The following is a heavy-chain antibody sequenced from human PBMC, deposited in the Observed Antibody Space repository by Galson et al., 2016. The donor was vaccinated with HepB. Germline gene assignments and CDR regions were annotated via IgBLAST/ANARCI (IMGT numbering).Heavy chain of an antibody. CDR2: ISYDGSNK. Sequence: SLRLSCAASGFTFSSYAMHWVRQAPGKGLEWVVVISYDGSNKYYADSVKGRFTISRDNSKNTLYLQMNSLRTEDTAVYYCARAGYYASSGHSRAAFDIWGQGTMVTGSS. V-gene: IGHV3-30*04. J-gene: IGHJ3*02. CDR3: ARAGYYASSGHSRAAFDI. CDR1: GFTFSSYA. D-gene: IGHD3-22*01.